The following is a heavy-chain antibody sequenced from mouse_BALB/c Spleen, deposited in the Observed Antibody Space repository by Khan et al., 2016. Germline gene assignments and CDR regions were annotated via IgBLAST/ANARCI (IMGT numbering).Heavy chain of an antibody. CDR2: IYPGDGDT. Sequence: QMQLEESGAELARPGASVKLSCKASGYTFTTYWMQWVKQRPGQGLEWIGTIYPGDGDTRYTQKFKGKATLTADKSSSTAYMELSSLASEDSAVYYCARVRGNYEGTDYWGQGTTLTVSS. CDR1: GYTFTTYW. V-gene: IGHV1-87*01. D-gene: IGHD2-1*01. CDR3: ARVRGNYEGTDY. J-gene: IGHJ2*01.